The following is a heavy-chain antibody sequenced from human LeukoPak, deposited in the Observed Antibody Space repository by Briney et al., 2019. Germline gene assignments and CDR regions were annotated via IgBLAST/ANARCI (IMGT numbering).Heavy chain of an antibody. J-gene: IGHJ4*02. CDR1: GFTFSTDW. D-gene: IGHD6-13*01. CDR2: INTDGSST. CDR3: AKDRSSSWYRFDY. Sequence: GGSLRLSCAASGFTFSTDWMHWVRQAPGKGLVWVSRINTDGSSTIYADSVKGRLTISRDNSKNTLYLQMNSLRAEDTAVYYCAKDRSSSWYRFDYWGQGTLVTVDS. V-gene: IGHV3-74*01.